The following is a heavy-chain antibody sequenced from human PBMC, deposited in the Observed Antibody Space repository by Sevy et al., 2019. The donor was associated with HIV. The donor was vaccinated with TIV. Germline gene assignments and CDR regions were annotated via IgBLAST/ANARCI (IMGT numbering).Heavy chain of an antibody. CDR1: RFSFRNYA. CDR2: FSYDEITK. Sequence: GGSLRLSCSASRFSFRNYAMPWVRQTPGKGLEWVATFSYDEITKSYADSVKGRFTISRDNSMNTLYLEMNSLGPDGTAMYFCVGYCSSSNCRFAYWGQGTLVTVSS. CDR3: VGYCSSSNCRFAY. J-gene: IGHJ4*02. D-gene: IGHD2-2*01. V-gene: IGHV3-30*04.